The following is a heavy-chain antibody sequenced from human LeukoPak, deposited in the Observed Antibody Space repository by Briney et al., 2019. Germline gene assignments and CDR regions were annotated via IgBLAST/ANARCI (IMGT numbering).Heavy chain of an antibody. CDR3: AKEGKGDYRGCVGY. D-gene: IGHD4-17*01. V-gene: IGHV3-23*01. Sequence: GTSLRLSCAASGFTFSSYAMSWVRQAPGKGLEWVSAISGSGGSTYYADSVKGRFTISRDNSKNTLYLQMNSLRAEDTAVYYCAKEGKGDYRGCVGYWGQGTLVTVSS. CDR2: ISGSGGST. CDR1: GFTFSSYA. J-gene: IGHJ4*02.